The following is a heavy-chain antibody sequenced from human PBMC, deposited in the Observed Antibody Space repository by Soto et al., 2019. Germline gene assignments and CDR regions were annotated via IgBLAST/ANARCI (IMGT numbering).Heavy chain of an antibody. J-gene: IGHJ5*02. Sequence: QVQLVQSGAEVKTPGASVKVSCKASGYIFTSYDISWVRQAPGQGLEWVGGISVYNGNTKYAQKFQGRVTMTTDTSTSTAEMELRSLRSDDTAVYYCARETRDSSGYSYCFDPWGQGTLVTVSS. V-gene: IGHV1-18*01. CDR3: ARETRDSSGYSYCFDP. D-gene: IGHD3-22*01. CDR1: GYIFTSYD. CDR2: ISVYNGNT.